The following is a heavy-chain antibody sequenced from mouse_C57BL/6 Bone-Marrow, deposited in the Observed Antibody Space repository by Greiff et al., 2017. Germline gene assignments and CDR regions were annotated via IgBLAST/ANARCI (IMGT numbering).Heavy chain of an antibody. CDR1: GYTFTSYW. V-gene: IGHV1-80*01. D-gene: IGHD2-4*01. Sequence: QVQLQQPGAELVKPGASVKLSCKASGYTFTSYWMHWVKQRPGQGLEWIGQIYPGDGDTNYNGKFKGKATLTADKSSSTAYMQLSSLTSEDSAVYFCASGRLRRRFAYWGQGTLVTVSA. CDR2: IYPGDGDT. J-gene: IGHJ3*01. CDR3: ASGRLRRRFAY.